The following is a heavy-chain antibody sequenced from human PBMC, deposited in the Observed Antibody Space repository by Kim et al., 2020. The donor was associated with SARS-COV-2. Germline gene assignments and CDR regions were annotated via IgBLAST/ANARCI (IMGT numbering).Heavy chain of an antibody. CDR2: SI. J-gene: IGHJ4*02. CDR3: AKGGLSFVDY. V-gene: IGHV3-9*01. Sequence: SICYADSVKGRFTISRDHATNSLYLQMNSLRAEDTALYYCAKGGLSFVDYWGQGTLVTVSS.